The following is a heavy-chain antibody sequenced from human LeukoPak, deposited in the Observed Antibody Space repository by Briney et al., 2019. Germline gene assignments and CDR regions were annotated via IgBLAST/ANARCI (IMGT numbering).Heavy chain of an antibody. D-gene: IGHD3-22*01. CDR3: AKALYYDSSGYYYTELGY. Sequence: GGSLRLSCAASGFTFSSYVMSWVRQAPGKGLEWVSAISGSGGSTYYADSVKGRFTISRDNSKNTLYLQMNSLRAEDTAVYYCAKALYYDSSGYYYTELGYWGQGTLVTVSS. CDR2: ISGSGGST. V-gene: IGHV3-23*01. J-gene: IGHJ4*02. CDR1: GFTFSSYV.